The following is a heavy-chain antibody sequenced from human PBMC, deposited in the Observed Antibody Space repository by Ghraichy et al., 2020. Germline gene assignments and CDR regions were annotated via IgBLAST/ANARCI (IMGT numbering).Heavy chain of an antibody. Sequence: GSLRLSCAASGFTFSSYWMSWVRQAPGKGLEWVANIKQDESEKYYVDSVKGRFTISRDNAKKSLYLQMNSLRAEDTAVYYCASSRVSYGVDVWGQGTTVTVSS. CDR2: IKQDESEK. D-gene: IGHD2-2*01. CDR1: GFTFSSYW. V-gene: IGHV3-7*01. J-gene: IGHJ6*02. CDR3: ASSRVSYGVDV.